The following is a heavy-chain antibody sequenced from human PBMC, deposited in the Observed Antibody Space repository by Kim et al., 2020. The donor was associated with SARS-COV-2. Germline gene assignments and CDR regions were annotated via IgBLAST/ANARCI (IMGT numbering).Heavy chain of an antibody. J-gene: IGHJ6*02. CDR2: INPSGGST. D-gene: IGHD3-10*01. CDR3: ARVRGVITCDYYYGMDV. Sequence: ASVKVSCKASGYTFTSYYMHWVRQAPGQGLEWMGIINPSGGSTNYAQKFQGRVTMTRDTSTSTVYMELSSLRSEDTAVYYCARVRGVITCDYYYGMDVWGQGTTVTVSS. V-gene: IGHV1-46*01. CDR1: GYTFTSYY.